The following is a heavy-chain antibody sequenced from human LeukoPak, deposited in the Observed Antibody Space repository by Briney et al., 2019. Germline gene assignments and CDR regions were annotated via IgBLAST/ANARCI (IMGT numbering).Heavy chain of an antibody. V-gene: IGHV3-49*03. D-gene: IGHD1-26*01. J-gene: IGHJ5*02. CDR3: TGEGCWELLNWFDP. CDR1: GFTFGDYA. CDR2: IRSKAYGGTT. Sequence: PGGSLRLSCTASGFTFGDYAMSWFRQAPGKGLEWVGFIRSKAYGGTTEYAASVKGRFTISRDDSKSIAYLQMNSLKTEDTAVYYCTGEGCWELLNWFDPWGQGTLVTVSS.